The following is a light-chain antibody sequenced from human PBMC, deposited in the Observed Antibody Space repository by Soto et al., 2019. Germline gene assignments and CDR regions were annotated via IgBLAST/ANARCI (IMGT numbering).Light chain of an antibody. CDR3: SSYACSNNLV. Sequence: QLVLTQPPSASGSPGQSVTISCTGTSSDVGGYHYVSWYQQHPGKAPKLMIHEVTKRPSGVPDRFSGSKSGNTASLTVSGLQGEDEADYYCSSYACSNNLVFGGGTKLTVL. V-gene: IGLV2-8*01. CDR1: SSDVGGYHY. CDR2: EVT. J-gene: IGLJ2*01.